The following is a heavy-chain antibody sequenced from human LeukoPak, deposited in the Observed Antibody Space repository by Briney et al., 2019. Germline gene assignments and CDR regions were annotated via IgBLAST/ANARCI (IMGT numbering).Heavy chain of an antibody. CDR1: GFIFRTYT. Sequence: GGSLRLSCTASGFIFRTYTMNWVRQAPGKGLEWVLYISSSSGNIYYADSMKGRFTISRDNTKNLLYLQMNSLRAEDTAVYYCARDLAGGRFDLWGQGTLVTVSS. CDR3: ARDLAGGRFDL. J-gene: IGHJ5*02. CDR2: ISSSSGNI. V-gene: IGHV3-21*06. D-gene: IGHD3-16*01.